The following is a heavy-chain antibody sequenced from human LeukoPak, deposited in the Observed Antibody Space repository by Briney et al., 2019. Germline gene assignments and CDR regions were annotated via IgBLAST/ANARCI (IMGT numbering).Heavy chain of an antibody. D-gene: IGHD5-24*01. CDR1: GGSISSGSYY. J-gene: IGHJ6*02. CDR3: ARDRATQYYYGMDV. CDR2: IYYSGST. Sequence: SETLSLTCTVSGGSISSGSYYWSWIRQPAGKGLEWIGYIYYSGSTNYNPSLKSRVTISVDTSKNQFSLKLSSVTAADTAVYYCARDRATQYYYGMDVWGQGTTVTVSS. V-gene: IGHV4-61*10.